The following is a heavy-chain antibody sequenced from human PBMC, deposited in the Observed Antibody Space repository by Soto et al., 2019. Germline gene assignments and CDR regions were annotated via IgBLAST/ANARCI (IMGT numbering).Heavy chain of an antibody. V-gene: IGHV3-30*03. CDR3: VRGFCANRVCFYFFDF. Sequence: GGSLRLSCAASGFIFSTYGMHWVRQAPGKGLEWVAVMSNDGKNEFYADSVRGRFTISRDFSKDTVDLQMTSLRPEDTAVYHCVRGFCANRVCFYFFDFWAREPRSPSPQ. CDR2: MSNDGKNE. D-gene: IGHD2-8*01. CDR1: GFIFSTYG. J-gene: IGHJ4*02.